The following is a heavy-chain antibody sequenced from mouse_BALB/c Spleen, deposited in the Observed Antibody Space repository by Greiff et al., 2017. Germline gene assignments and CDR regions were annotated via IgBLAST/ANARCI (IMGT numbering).Heavy chain of an antibody. CDR3: AYYGYDGGYWYFDV. CDR1: GFSLTSYG. V-gene: IGHV2-4-1*01. D-gene: IGHD2-2*01. J-gene: IGHJ1*01. CDR2: IWSGGST. Sequence: QVQLKESGPGLVQPSQSLSITCTVSGFSLTSYGVHWVRQSPGKGLEWLGVIWSGGSTDYNAAFISRLSISKDNSKSQVFFKMNSLQADDTAIYYCAYYGYDGGYWYFDVWGAGTTVTVSS.